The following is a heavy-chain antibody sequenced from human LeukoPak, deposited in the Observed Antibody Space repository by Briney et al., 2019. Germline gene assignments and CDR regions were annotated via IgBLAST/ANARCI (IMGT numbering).Heavy chain of an antibody. Sequence: GESLKISCMGSEYSFISYWIGWVRLMPGKGLEWRGIIYPGDSDTRYSPSFQGQVTISADKSITTAYLQWSSLKASDTAMYYCARQQLVTPDDAFDIWGQWTMVTVSS. CDR2: IYPGDSDT. J-gene: IGHJ3*02. CDR3: ARQQLVTPDDAFDI. V-gene: IGHV5-51*01. CDR1: EYSFISYW. D-gene: IGHD1-1*01.